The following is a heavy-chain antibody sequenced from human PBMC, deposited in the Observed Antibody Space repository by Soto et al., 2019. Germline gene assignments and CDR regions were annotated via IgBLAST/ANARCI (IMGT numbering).Heavy chain of an antibody. Sequence: ASVKVSCKASGSTFTNFGVTWVRQAPGQGLEWMGWISAYTDDPNYAQKFQGRVTMTIDTSTSTAYLDLRSLTSDDTAVYYCARVIPGAEAWFDLWGQGTLVTVSS. J-gene: IGHJ5*02. V-gene: IGHV1-18*01. CDR3: ARVIPGAEAWFDL. D-gene: IGHD2-2*01. CDR1: GSTFTNFG. CDR2: ISAYTDDP.